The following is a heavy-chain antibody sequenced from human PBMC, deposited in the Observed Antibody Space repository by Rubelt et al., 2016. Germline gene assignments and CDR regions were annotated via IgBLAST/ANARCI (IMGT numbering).Heavy chain of an antibody. V-gene: IGHV4-34*01. J-gene: IGHJ4*02. Sequence: SLTCAVYGGSFSGYYWSWIPQPPGKGLEWIGEINHSGSTNYNPSLKSRVTISVDTSKNQFSLKLSSVTAADTAVYYCARGRSGWYEAGSYYFDYWGQGTLVTVSS. D-gene: IGHD6-19*01. CDR1: GGSFSGYY. CDR3: ARGRSGWYEAGSYYFDY. CDR2: INHSGST.